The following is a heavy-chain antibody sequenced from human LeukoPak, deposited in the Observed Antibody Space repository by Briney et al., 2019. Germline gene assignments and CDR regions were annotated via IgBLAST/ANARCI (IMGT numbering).Heavy chain of an antibody. D-gene: IGHD2/OR15-2a*01. J-gene: IGHJ6*03. Sequence: SGGSLRLSCAASGFTFSDYYMSWIRQAPGKGLEWVSYISSSGSTIYYADSVKGRFTISRDNAKNSLYLQMNSLRAEDTAVYYCARGISLGYYYYMDVWGKGTTVTVSS. V-gene: IGHV3-11*04. CDR1: GFTFSDYY. CDR2: ISSSGSTI. CDR3: ARGISLGYYYYMDV.